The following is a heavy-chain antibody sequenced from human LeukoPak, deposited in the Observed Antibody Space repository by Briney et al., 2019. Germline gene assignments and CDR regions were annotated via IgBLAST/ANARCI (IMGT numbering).Heavy chain of an antibody. V-gene: IGHV3-7*01. CDR3: ANPGGEREGGFAY. D-gene: IGHD1-1*01. Sequence: GGSLRLSCAASGFTFSNFWMTWVRQAPGKGLEWVANIKKDGSEKYYVDSVKGRFTISRDNAKNSLYLQMNSLRAEDTAVYYCANPGGEREGGFAYWGQGTLVTVSS. CDR2: IKKDGSEK. CDR1: GFTFSNFW. J-gene: IGHJ4*02.